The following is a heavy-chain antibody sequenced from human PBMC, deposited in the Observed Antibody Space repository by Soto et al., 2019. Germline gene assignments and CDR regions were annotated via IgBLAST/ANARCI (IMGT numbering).Heavy chain of an antibody. V-gene: IGHV4-31*03. CDR3: ARDWSLDY. CDR1: GGSISSGGYY. Sequence: QVQLQESGPGLVKPSQTLSLTCTVSGGSISSGGYYWSWIRQHPGKGLEWIGYIYYSGSTYYNPYLKSRVTISMDASKNQFALRLSSVTAADAAVYYCARDWSLDYWGQGTLVTVSS. J-gene: IGHJ4*02. D-gene: IGHD2-8*02. CDR2: IYYSGST.